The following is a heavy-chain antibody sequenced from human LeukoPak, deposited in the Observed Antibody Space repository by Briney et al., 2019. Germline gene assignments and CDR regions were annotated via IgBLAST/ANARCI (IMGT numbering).Heavy chain of an antibody. CDR3: AKAVGYLDAFDI. Sequence: GGSLRLSCAASGFTFSSSAMSWVRQAPGEGLEWVSGINSGGSTSYADSVKGRFTISRDNSKNTLYLQMNSLRAEDTAVFYCAKAVGYLDAFDIWGQGTLVTVSS. V-gene: IGHV3-23*01. J-gene: IGHJ3*02. D-gene: IGHD4-23*01. CDR1: GFTFSSSA. CDR2: INSGGST.